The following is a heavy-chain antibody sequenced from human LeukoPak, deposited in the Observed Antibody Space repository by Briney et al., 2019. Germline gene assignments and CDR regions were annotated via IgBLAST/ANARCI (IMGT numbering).Heavy chain of an antibody. CDR2: IYYSGST. CDR1: GGSVSSGSYY. V-gene: IGHV4-61*01. J-gene: IGHJ4*02. D-gene: IGHD4-11*01. Sequence: SETLSLTCTVSGGSVSSGSYYWSWIRQPPGKGLEWIGYIYYSGSTNYNPSLKSRVTISVDTSKNQFSLKLSSVTAADTAVYYCAIWDYSNPDFDYWGQGTLVTVSS. CDR3: AIWDYSNPDFDY.